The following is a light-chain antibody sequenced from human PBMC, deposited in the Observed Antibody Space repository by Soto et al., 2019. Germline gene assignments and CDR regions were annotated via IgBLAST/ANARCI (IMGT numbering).Light chain of an antibody. V-gene: IGKV1-5*03. Sequence: DIQMTQSHSTLSASVGDRVTITCRASQSISSWLAWYQQKPGKAPKLLIYKASSLESGVPSRFSGSGSGTEFTLTISSLQPDDFATYYCQQYKSSSWTFGQGTKVEIK. J-gene: IGKJ1*01. CDR2: KAS. CDR1: QSISSW. CDR3: QQYKSSSWT.